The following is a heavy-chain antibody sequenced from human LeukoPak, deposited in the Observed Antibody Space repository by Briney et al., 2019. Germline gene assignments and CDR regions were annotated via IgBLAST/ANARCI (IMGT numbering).Heavy chain of an antibody. D-gene: IGHD3-10*01. CDR3: ARDSTIPITMVRGVINWFDY. J-gene: IGHJ4*02. CDR1: GGTFSSYA. CDR2: IIPILGTA. Sequence: GASVKVSCKASGGTFSSYAISWVRQAPGQGLEWMGRIIPILGTANYAQKFQGRVTITTDESTSTAYMELSSLRSEDTAVYYCARDSTIPITMVRGVINWFDYWGQGTLVTVSS. V-gene: IGHV1-69*05.